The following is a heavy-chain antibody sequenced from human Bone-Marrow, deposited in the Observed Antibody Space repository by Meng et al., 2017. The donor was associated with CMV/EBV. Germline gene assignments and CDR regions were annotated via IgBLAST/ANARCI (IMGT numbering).Heavy chain of an antibody. CDR1: GFAVTNYY. CDR2: IYSSGST. J-gene: IGHJ4*02. CDR3: ARDRGDLMYYFDL. V-gene: IGHV3-53*01. Sequence: GESLKISCAASGFAVTNYYMSWVRQSPGKGLEWVSVIYSSGSTYFADSVKGRFTVSRDSSKNMLYLQMDSLRAEDTAVYYCARDRGDLMYYFDLWGQGSLVTVSS. D-gene: IGHD3-10*01.